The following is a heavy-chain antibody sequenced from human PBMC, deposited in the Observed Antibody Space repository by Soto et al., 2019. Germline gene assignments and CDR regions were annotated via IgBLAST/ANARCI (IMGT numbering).Heavy chain of an antibody. Sequence: GGSLRLSWAASGFTLSSYAMIWIRQAQGKGLEWVSAISGSGGSTYYADSVKGRFTISRDNSKNTLYLQMNSLRAEDTAVYYCAKDSYNWNDPYYFDYWGQGTLVTVSS. CDR2: ISGSGGST. J-gene: IGHJ4*02. CDR3: AKDSYNWNDPYYFDY. D-gene: IGHD1-1*01. V-gene: IGHV3-23*01. CDR1: GFTLSSYA.